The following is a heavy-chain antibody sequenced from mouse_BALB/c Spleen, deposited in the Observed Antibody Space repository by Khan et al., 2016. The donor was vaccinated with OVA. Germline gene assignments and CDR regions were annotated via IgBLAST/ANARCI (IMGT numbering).Heavy chain of an antibody. CDR2: IWGDGNT. V-gene: IGHV2-3*01. CDR1: GFSLTSYG. CDR3: TNFDYGYYAVDC. J-gene: IGHJ4*01. Sequence: QVQLKQSGPGLVAPSQSLSITCTVSGFSLTSYGVTWVRQPPGKGLEWLGVIWGDGNTNYHSALISRLSISKDNSKSQVFLKLNSLQTDDTATYYCTNFDYGYYAVDCWGQGTSVTVSS. D-gene: IGHD2-4*01.